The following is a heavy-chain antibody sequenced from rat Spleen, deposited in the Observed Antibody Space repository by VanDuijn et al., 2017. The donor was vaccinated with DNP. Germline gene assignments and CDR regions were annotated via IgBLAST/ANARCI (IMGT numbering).Heavy chain of an antibody. CDR1: GFSLTTHH. CDR2: IGTGGST. CDR3: ARDLLRWRRGFAH. J-gene: IGHJ3*01. V-gene: IGHV2-43*01. Sequence: QVQLKESGPGLVQPSQTLSLACTVSGFSLTTHHVHWVRQPSGKGLEWMGIIGTGGSTEYNSALKSRLSISRDTSKNQIFLKMNSLQTGDAATYYCARDLLRWRRGFAHWGQGTLVTVSS. D-gene: IGHD1-11*01.